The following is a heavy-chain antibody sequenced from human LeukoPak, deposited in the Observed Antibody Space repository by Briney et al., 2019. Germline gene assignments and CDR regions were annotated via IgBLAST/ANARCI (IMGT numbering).Heavy chain of an antibody. D-gene: IGHD1-7*01. V-gene: IGHV4-34*01. CDR3: AVKTGTTLNWFDP. CDR2: INHSGST. CDR1: GGSFGGYY. Sequence: PSETLSPTCAVYGGSFGGYYWSWIRQPPGKGLEWIGEINHSGSTNYNPSLKSRVTISVDTSKNQFSLKLSSVTAADTAVYYCAVKTGTTLNWFDPWGQGTLVTVSS. J-gene: IGHJ5*02.